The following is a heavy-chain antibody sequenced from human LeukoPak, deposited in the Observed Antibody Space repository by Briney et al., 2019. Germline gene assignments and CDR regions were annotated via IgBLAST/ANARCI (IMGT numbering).Heavy chain of an antibody. J-gene: IGHJ4*02. D-gene: IGHD2-21*02. CDR2: IKPDSGAT. Sequence: ASVKVSCKASGYNLSAFYMYWVRQAPGQGLEWMGWIKPDSGATLYSQKFQGRVTMTRDTSITTLYMELSSLTSDDTAVYYCTRAGDWVRQDFDLWGQGTLVTVSS. CDR1: GYNLSAFY. V-gene: IGHV1-2*02. CDR3: TRAGDWVRQDFDL.